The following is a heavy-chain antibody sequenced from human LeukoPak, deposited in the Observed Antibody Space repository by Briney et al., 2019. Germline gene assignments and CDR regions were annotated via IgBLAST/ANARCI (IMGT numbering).Heavy chain of an antibody. D-gene: IGHD1-26*01. Sequence: GGSLRLSCAASGFTFSSYGMHWVRQAPGKGLEWVAVISYDGSNKYYADSVKGRFTISRDNSKNTLYLQMNSLRAEDTAVYYCAKDYGGSPGNWGQGTLVTVSS. CDR2: ISYDGSNK. CDR1: GFTFSSYG. V-gene: IGHV3-30*18. CDR3: AKDYGGSPGN. J-gene: IGHJ4*02.